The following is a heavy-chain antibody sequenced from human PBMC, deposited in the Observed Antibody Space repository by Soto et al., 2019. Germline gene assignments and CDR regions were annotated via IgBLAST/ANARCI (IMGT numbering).Heavy chain of an antibody. J-gene: IGHJ4*02. Sequence: QVQLVQSGAEVKRPGDSVKVSCQASGYAFGHFYITWVRQAPGQGLEWMGAISPHNRNTNYAEKFRGRVTMTTDTSTTTAYMELRSLRSDDTAVYYCARDEGGYDILTGYYKAHHFDQWGQGALVTVSS. D-gene: IGHD3-9*01. CDR3: ARDEGGYDILTGYYKAHHFDQ. CDR1: GYAFGHFY. V-gene: IGHV1-18*01. CDR2: ISPHNRNT.